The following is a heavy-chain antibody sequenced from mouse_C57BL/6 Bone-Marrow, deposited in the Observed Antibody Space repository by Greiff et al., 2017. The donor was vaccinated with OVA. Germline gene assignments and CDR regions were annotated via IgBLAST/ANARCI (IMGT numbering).Heavy chain of an antibody. CDR2: IDPSDSYT. CDR3: AREGLDSSGYGDY. Sequence: LVRPGTSVKLSCKASGSTFTSYWMHWVKQRPGQGLEWIGVIDPSDSYTNYNQKFKGKATLTVDTSSSTAYMQLSSLTSEDSAVYYCAREGLDSSGYGDYWGQGTTLTVSS. V-gene: IGHV1-59*01. D-gene: IGHD3-2*02. J-gene: IGHJ2*01. CDR1: GSTFTSYW.